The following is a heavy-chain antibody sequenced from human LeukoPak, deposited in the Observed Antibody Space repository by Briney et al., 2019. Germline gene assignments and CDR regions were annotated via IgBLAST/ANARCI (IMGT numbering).Heavy chain of an antibody. Sequence: GGSLRLSCAASGFTFSSYEMNWVRQAPGKGLEWVSYISSSGSTIYYADSVKGRFTISRDNAKNSLYLQMNSLRAEDTAVYYCARDPRLYSSSAHYGMDVWGQGTTVTVSS. D-gene: IGHD6-13*01. CDR2: ISSSGSTI. V-gene: IGHV3-48*03. J-gene: IGHJ6*02. CDR1: GFTFSSYE. CDR3: ARDPRLYSSSAHYGMDV.